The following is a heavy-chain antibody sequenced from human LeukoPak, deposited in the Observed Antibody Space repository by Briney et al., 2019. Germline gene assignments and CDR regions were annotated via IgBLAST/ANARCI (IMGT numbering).Heavy chain of an antibody. J-gene: IGHJ4*02. CDR3: ARERVVTAILFDY. V-gene: IGHV3-21*01. CDR2: ISSSSSYI. CDR1: GFTFSSYS. D-gene: IGHD2-21*02. Sequence: PGGSLRLSCAASGFTFSSYSMNWVRQAPGKGLEWVSSISSSSSYIYYADSVKGRFTISRDNAKNSLYLQMNSLRAEDTAVYYCARERVVTAILFDYWGQGTLVTVSS.